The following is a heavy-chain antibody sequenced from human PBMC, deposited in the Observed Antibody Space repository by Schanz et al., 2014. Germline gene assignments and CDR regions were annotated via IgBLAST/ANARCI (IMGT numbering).Heavy chain of an antibody. Sequence: QVQLVQSWAEVKGPGASVKVSCKASGYSFTPFPIHWVRQAPGQRLEWMGGINAGNGNTEYSQKFQGRVTITRDTLASTACMEVSSLRSEDSAVYYCARTASSNWYFVDYWGQGTLVTVSS. CDR2: INAGNGNT. CDR1: GYSFTPFP. V-gene: IGHV1-3*01. J-gene: IGHJ4*02. D-gene: IGHD6-13*01. CDR3: ARTASSNWYFVDY.